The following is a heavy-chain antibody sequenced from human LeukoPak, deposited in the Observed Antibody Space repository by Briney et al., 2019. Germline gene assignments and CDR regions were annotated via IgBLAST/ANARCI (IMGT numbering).Heavy chain of an antibody. CDR3: ARDSRGELPIDY. J-gene: IGHJ4*02. CDR2: ISYDGSNK. V-gene: IGHV3-30-3*01. D-gene: IGHD1-26*01. Sequence: GRSLRLSCAACGFTFSIYAMHWVRQAPGKGLEWVAVISYDGSNKYYADSVKGRFTISRDNSKNTLYLQMNSLRAEDTAVYYCARDSRGELPIDYWGQGTLVTVSS. CDR1: GFTFSIYA.